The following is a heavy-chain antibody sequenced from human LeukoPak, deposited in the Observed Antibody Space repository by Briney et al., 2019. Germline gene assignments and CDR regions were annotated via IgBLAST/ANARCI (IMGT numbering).Heavy chain of an antibody. J-gene: IGHJ4*02. D-gene: IGHD6-13*01. V-gene: IGHV3-33*01. CDR1: GFTFSSYG. CDR3: ARDPSSSWFDY. CDR2: IWYDGSNK. Sequence: PGRSLRLSCAASGFTFSSYGMHWVRRAPGKGLEWVAVIWYDGSNKYYADSVKGRFTISRDNSKNTLYLQMNSLRAEDTAVYYCARDPSSSWFDYWGQGTLVTVSS.